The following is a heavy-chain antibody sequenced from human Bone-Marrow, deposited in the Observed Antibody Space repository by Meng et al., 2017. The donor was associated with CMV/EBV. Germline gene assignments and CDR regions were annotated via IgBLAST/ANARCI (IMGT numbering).Heavy chain of an antibody. V-gene: IGHV4-34*01. D-gene: IGHD1-26*01. J-gene: IGHJ4*02. CDR3: ARGIVFGGIYADS. CDR2: IRHSGSA. Sequence: ETLSLTCAVYGGSFSDYYWTWIRQPPGKGLEWIGEIRHSGSANYNPSLKSRITISVDTSNNQSSLNLNSVTAADTAVYYCARGIVFGGIYADSWGQGTRVTVSS. CDR1: GGSFSDYY.